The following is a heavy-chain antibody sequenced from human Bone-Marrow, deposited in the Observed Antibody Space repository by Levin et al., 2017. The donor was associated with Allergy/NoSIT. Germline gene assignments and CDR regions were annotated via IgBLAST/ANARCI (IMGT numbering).Heavy chain of an antibody. CDR2: VYDTKTT. CDR3: ARGRDDSRPGGY. D-gene: IGHD2-21*02. Sequence: SETLSLTCTVSAGFISSYYWSWIRQPPGKGLEWIGYVYDTKTTHYNPSLKSRVTFFFDTPNNQFSLRLTSVTAADTGWYYCARGRDDSRPGGYWGQGTLVIVSS. V-gene: IGHV4-59*12. CDR1: AGFISSYY. J-gene: IGHJ4*02.